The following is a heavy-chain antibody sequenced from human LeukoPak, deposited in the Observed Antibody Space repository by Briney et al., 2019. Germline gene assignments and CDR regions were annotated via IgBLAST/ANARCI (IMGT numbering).Heavy chain of an antibody. V-gene: IGHV3-23*01. CDR1: RFTFSNFN. J-gene: IGHJ4*02. D-gene: IGHD5-24*01. CDR3: PRDPFDY. Sequence: GGSLRLSCTASRFTFSNFNMHWVRQAPGKGLEWVSFISGSGDSTYYADSVKGRFTISRDNSKNTLFLQMSSLRAEDTGVYYCPRDPFDYWGQGALVTVSS. CDR2: ISGSGDST.